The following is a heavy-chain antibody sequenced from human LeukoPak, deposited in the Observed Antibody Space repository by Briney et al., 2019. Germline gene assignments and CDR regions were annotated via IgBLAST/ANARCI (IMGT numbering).Heavy chain of an antibody. D-gene: IGHD3-22*01. V-gene: IGHV1-2*02. CDR2: MKPNSGDT. CDR1: GYTFTGYY. J-gene: IGHJ4*02. Sequence: ASVKVSCKASGYTFTGYYMHWVRQAPGQGLEWMGWMKPNSGDTNYAQKFQGRVTMTRDTSISTAYMELSRLRSDDTAVYYCARGKIPYYYDSSGYYNYWGQGTLVTVSS. CDR3: ARGKIPYYYDSSGYYNY.